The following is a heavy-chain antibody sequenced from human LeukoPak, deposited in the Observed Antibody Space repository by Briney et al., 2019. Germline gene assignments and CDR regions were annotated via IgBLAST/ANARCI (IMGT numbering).Heavy chain of an antibody. J-gene: IGHJ6*03. CDR1: GGSFSGYY. CDR2: INHSGST. V-gene: IGHV4-34*01. CDR3: ARGQGNYYYYYMDV. Sequence: SETLSLTCAVYGGSFSGYYWSWIRQPPGKGLEWIGEINHSGSTNYNPSLKSRVTISVDTSKNQFSLKLSSVTAADTAVYYCARGQGNYYYYYMDVWGKGTTVTISS.